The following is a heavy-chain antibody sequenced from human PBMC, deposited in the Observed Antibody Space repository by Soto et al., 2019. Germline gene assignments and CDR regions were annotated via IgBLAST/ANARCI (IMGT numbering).Heavy chain of an antibody. CDR2: TYYRSKWYS. D-gene: IGHD6-13*01. Sequence: SQTLSLTCAISGDSVSSNSAAWKWIRQSPSRGLEWLGRTYYRSKWYSDYAVYVKSRITINPDTSKNQFSLQLNSVTPEDTAVYYCARAAAGVAAFAIWGQGTMVTVSS. CDR1: GDSVSSNSAA. J-gene: IGHJ3*02. V-gene: IGHV6-1*01. CDR3: ARAAAGVAAFAI.